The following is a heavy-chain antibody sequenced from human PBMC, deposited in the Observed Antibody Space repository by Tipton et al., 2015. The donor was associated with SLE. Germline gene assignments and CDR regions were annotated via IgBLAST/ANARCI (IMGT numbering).Heavy chain of an antibody. J-gene: IGHJ6*02. Sequence: GSLRLSCVASGFTFSYSSLNWVRQAPGKGLEWVSSISSSSDYIYYTDLVKGRFTISRDNAKRSLYLQMDSLRVEDTAVYYCGRGVLSERSVGMDVWGQGTTVIVSS. D-gene: IGHD1-26*01. CDR2: ISSSSDYI. CDR1: GFTFSYSS. V-gene: IGHV3-21*01. CDR3: GRGVLSERSVGMDV.